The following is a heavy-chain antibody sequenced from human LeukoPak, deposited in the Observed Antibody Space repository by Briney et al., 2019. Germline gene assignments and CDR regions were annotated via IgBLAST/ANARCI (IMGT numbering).Heavy chain of an antibody. D-gene: IGHD3-10*01. CDR1: GCTLTELS. V-gene: IGHV1-24*01. CDR2: VDPEDGET. J-gene: IGHJ4*02. Sequence: ASVKVSCKVSGCTLTELSMHWVRQAPGKGLDWMGGVDPEDGETIYAQKFQGRVNMTENTSTDTAYMELSSLGSEDTAVYYCATNSRFGIIHYWGQATLVTVSS. CDR3: ATNSRFGIIHY.